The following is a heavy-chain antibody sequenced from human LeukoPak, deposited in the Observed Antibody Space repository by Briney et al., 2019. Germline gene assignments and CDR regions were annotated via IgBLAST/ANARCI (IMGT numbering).Heavy chain of an antibody. CDR2: INSDGSST. D-gene: IGHD3-22*01. CDR1: GFTFSSYW. J-gene: IGHJ4*02. CDR3: ARDISADYYDSSGYYY. V-gene: IGHV3-74*01. Sequence: GGSLRLSCAASGFTFSSYWMHWVRQAPGKGLVWVSRINSDGSSTSYADSVKGRFTISRDNAKNTLYLQMNSLRAEDTAVYYCARDISADYYDSSGYYYWGQGTLVTVSS.